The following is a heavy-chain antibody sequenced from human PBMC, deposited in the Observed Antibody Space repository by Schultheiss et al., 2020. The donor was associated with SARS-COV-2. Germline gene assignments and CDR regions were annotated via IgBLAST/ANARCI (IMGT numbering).Heavy chain of an antibody. CDR2: ISYDGSNK. CDR1: GFTFSSYA. CDR3: VKVRYGVAAPTAAFDI. Sequence: GGSLRLSCAASGFTFSSYAMHWVRQAPGKGLEWVAVISYDGSNKYYADSVKGRFTISRDNSKNTLYLQMNSLRAEDTAVYYCVKVRYGVAAPTAAFDIWGQGTMVTVSS. D-gene: IGHD6-6*01. J-gene: IGHJ3*02. V-gene: IGHV3-30-3*01.